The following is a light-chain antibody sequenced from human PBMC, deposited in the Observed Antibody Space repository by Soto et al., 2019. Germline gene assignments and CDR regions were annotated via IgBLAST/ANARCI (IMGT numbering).Light chain of an antibody. V-gene: IGLV2-23*02. Sequence: QSALTQPASVSGSRGQSITISCTGTSSDVGNYNLVSWYQKHPGKAPKLLIYAVTQRPSGVTNRFSGSKSGNTASLTISGLQAEDEADYYCCSYAGSSTPLVFGGGTQLTVL. CDR3: CSYAGSSTPLV. CDR2: AVT. CDR1: SSDVGNYNL. J-gene: IGLJ3*02.